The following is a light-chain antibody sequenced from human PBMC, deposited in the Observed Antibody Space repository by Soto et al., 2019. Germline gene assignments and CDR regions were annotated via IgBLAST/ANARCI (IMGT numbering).Light chain of an antibody. Sequence: QSVLTQPRSVSGSPGQSVAISCTGTSGDVGGYNYVSWYQQHPGKAPKLMIYDVDERPSGVPDRFSGSKSGNTASLTISGLQAEDEAEYYCCSYAGHYTYVFGTGTKVTVL. CDR1: SGDVGGYNY. CDR3: CSYAGHYTYV. V-gene: IGLV2-11*01. J-gene: IGLJ1*01. CDR2: DVD.